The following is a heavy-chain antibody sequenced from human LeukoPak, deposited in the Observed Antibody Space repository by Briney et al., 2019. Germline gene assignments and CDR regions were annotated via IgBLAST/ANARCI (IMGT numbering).Heavy chain of an antibody. D-gene: IGHD3-10*01. V-gene: IGHV4-4*07. CDR1: GGSISSYY. CDR2: IYTSGST. J-gene: IGHJ4*02. CDR3: ARFGGRGAQRGADY. Sequence: SETLSLTCTVSGGSISSYYWSWIRQPAGKGLEWIGRIYTSGSTNYNPSLKSRVAISVDTSKNQFSLKLSSVTAADTAVYYCARFGGRGAQRGADYWGQGTLVTVSS.